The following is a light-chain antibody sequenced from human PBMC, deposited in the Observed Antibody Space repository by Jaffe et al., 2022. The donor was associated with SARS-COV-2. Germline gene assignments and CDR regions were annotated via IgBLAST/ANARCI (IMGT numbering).Light chain of an antibody. CDR1: QTISTY. CDR3: QQSYSTPYT. CDR2: GVS. V-gene: IGKV1-39*01. Sequence: DIQMTQSPSSLSASVGDRVTITCRASQTISTYLNWYQQKVGKAPNLLIYGVSSLQSGVPSRFSGSGSGTEFSLTISSLQPEDFATYYCQQSYSTPYTFGRGTKLEIK. J-gene: IGKJ2*01.